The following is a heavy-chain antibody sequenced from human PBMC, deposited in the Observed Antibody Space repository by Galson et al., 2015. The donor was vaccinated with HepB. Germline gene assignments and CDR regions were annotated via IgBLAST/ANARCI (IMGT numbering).Heavy chain of an antibody. D-gene: IGHD3-22*01. CDR2: ITPMFGTT. Sequence: SVKVSCKASGGTFSSYAISWVRQAPGQGLEWMGGITPMFGTTNYAQKFQGRVTITANEFTSTAYMELSSLRSEDTAVYYCARGGSGYYRTPFDYWGQGTLVTVSS. J-gene: IGHJ4*02. V-gene: IGHV1-69*13. CDR3: ARGGSGYYRTPFDY. CDR1: GGTFSSYA.